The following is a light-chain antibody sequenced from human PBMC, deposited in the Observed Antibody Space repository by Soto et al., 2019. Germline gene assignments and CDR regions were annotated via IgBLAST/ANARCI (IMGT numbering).Light chain of an antibody. J-gene: IGKJ5*01. V-gene: IGKV3-20*01. CDR1: QSLITRY. CDR2: GAS. CDR3: KPYGTSPT. Sequence: EIVLTQSPGTLSLFPGERATLSCRASQSLITRYLAWYQQKPGQAPRLLIYGASSRATGIPDRFSGSGSGPVFTLTISRLEPEAFAVYSCKPYGTSPTFVQGTRLEIK.